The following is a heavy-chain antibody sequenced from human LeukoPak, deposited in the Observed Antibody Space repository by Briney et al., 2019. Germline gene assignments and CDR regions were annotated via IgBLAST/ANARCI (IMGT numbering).Heavy chain of an antibody. Sequence: KASETLSLTCTVSGYSISSGYYWGWIRQPPGKGLEWIGSIYHSGSTYYNPSLKSRVTISVDTSKNQFSLKLSSVTAADTAVYYCARGDSGDFDYWGQGTLVTVSS. CDR1: GYSISSGYY. CDR3: ARGDSGDFDY. CDR2: IYHSGST. D-gene: IGHD3-10*01. J-gene: IGHJ4*02. V-gene: IGHV4-38-2*02.